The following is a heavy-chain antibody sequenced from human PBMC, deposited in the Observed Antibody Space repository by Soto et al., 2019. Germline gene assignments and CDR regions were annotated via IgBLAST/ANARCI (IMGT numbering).Heavy chain of an antibody. D-gene: IGHD1-20*01. CDR1: GFTFDDYS. V-gene: IGHV3-48*02. Sequence: EVQLVESGGGLVQPGGSLRLSCAASGFTFDDYSMNWVRQAPGKGLEWVSYIGRTRKYTDYADSVKGRFTISRDGAKNSVFLQMNSLRDEDTAVYYCARDHNWSFDYWGQGIPVTVSS. CDR3: ARDHNWSFDY. J-gene: IGHJ4*02. CDR2: IGRTRKYT.